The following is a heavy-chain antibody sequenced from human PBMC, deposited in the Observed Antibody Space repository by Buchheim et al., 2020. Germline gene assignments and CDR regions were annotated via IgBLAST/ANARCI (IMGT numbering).Heavy chain of an antibody. CDR3: AKDSADFWSGYYSNYYYYGMDV. CDR1: GFTFSSYA. J-gene: IGHJ6*02. Sequence: EVQLLESGGGLVQPGGSLRLSCAASGFTFSSYAMSWVRQAPGKGLEWVSAISGSGGSTYYADSVKGRFTISRDNSKNPLYLQMNSLRAEDTAVYYCAKDSADFWSGYYSNYYYYGMDVWGQGTT. V-gene: IGHV3-23*01. CDR2: ISGSGGST. D-gene: IGHD3-3*01.